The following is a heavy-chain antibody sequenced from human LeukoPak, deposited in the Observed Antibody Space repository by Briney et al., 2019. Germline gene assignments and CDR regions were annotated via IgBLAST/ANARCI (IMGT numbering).Heavy chain of an antibody. CDR3: ARVRYCSSTSCYWGDYYYYMDV. CDR1: GYTFTSYG. Sequence: GASVKVSCKASGYTFTSYGISWVRQAPGQGLEWMGWISAYNGNTNYAQKLQGRVTMTTDTSTSTAYMELRSLRSDDTAVYYCARVRYCSSTSCYWGDYYYYMDVWGKGTTVTISS. D-gene: IGHD2-2*01. CDR2: ISAYNGNT. J-gene: IGHJ6*03. V-gene: IGHV1-18*01.